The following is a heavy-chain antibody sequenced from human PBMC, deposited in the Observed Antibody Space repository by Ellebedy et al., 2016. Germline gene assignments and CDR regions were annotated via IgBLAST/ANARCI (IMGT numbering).Heavy chain of an antibody. Sequence: SQTLSLTCAISGDSVSSNSAAWNWIRQSPSRGLEWLGRTYYKSKWYNDYAVSVKSRITINPDTSKNQISLELNSVTPEDTAVYYCAGTTGYYYGMDVWGQGTTVTVSS. CDR1: GDSVSSNSAA. V-gene: IGHV6-1*01. CDR3: AGTTGYYYGMDV. J-gene: IGHJ6*02. D-gene: IGHD1-1*01. CDR2: TYYKSKWYN.